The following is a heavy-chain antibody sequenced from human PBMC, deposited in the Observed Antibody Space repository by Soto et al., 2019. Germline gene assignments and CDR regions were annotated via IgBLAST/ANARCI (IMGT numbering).Heavy chain of an antibody. Sequence: PVGPRRLSYTASGFKINNYALSRVRQAPGKGLEWVSSITASGGDTWHAASVKGRFTISRDNSMNTLYLQMNSLRADDTAIYYCTKGSASSRPYYFRQCGQGNQVTVSS. J-gene: IGHJ4*02. CDR3: TKGSASSRPYYFRQ. V-gene: IGHV3-23*01. CDR2: ITASGGDT. CDR1: GFKINNYA.